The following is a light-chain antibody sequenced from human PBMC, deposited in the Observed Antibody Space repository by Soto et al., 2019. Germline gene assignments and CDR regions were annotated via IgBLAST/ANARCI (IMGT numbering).Light chain of an antibody. V-gene: IGLV4-69*01. J-gene: IGLJ3*02. CDR2: LNSDGSH. CDR1: SGHSSYA. CDR3: QTWGTGIWV. Sequence: QPVLTQSPSASASPGASVKLTCTLSSGHSSYAIAWHQQQPEKGPRYLMKLNSDGSHSKGDGIPDRFSGSSSGAERYLTISRLQSEDEADYYCQTWGTGIWVFGGGTKLTVL.